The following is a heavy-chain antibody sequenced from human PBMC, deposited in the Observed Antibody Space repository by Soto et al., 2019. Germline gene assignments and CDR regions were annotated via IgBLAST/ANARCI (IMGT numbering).Heavy chain of an antibody. Sequence: ASVKVSCKASGYTFTSYGIRWVRQAPGQGLEWMGWISAYNGNTNYAQKLQGRVTMTTDTSTSTTYMELRSLRSDDTAVYYCARDTPSGGYCTNGVCYTLRWFDPWGQGTLVTVSS. J-gene: IGHJ5*02. V-gene: IGHV1-18*01. D-gene: IGHD2-8*01. CDR1: GYTFTSYG. CDR3: ARDTPSGGYCTNGVCYTLRWFDP. CDR2: ISAYNGNT.